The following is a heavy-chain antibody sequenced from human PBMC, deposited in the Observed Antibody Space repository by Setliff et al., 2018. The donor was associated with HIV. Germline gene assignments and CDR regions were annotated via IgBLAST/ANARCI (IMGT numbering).Heavy chain of an antibody. D-gene: IGHD3-10*01. CDR3: ARDNSYYYGSGSHYWYGMDV. CDR1: GDSINSGTYY. J-gene: IGHJ6*01. Sequence: PSETLSLTCAVSGDSINSGTYYWSWIRQPAGKGLEWIGRLHLSGDTNYNPSLKSRVTMSIDTSKNQFSLKLSSVTAADTAVYYCARDNSYYYGSGSHYWYGMDVWGQGTTVTVSS. V-gene: IGHV4-61*02. CDR2: LHLSGDT.